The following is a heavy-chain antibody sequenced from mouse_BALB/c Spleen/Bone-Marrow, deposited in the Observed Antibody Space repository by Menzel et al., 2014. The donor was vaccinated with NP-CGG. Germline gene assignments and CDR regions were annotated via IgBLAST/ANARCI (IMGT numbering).Heavy chain of an antibody. CDR3: AIAYFGNYNYYFDY. D-gene: IGHD2-10*01. CDR2: IWAGGST. Sequence: QVQLKESGPGLVAPSQSLSITCTVSGFSLTSYGVHWVRQPPGKGLEWLGIIWAGGSTNYNSALMSRLSISKDNSKSXVFLKMNSLQTDDTAMYFCAIAYFGNYNYYFDYWGQGTTLTVSS. V-gene: IGHV2-9*02. J-gene: IGHJ2*01. CDR1: GFSLTSYG.